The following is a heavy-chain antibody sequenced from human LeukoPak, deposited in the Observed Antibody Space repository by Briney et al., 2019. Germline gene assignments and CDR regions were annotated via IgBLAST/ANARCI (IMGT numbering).Heavy chain of an antibody. CDR1: GYTFTSYY. D-gene: IGHD3-22*01. Sequence: ASVKVSCKASGYTFTSYYIHWVRQAPGQGLEWMGIINPNDGATSHTQKFQGRVTMTRDTSTSTVYMELSSLGSEDTAVYYCARAPANKYDSRLTEDYWGQGTLVTVSS. CDR2: INPNDGAT. V-gene: IGHV1-46*01. J-gene: IGHJ4*02. CDR3: ARAPANKYDSRLTEDY.